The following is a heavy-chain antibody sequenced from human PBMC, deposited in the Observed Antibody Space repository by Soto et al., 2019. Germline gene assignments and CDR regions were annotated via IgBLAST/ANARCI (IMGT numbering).Heavy chain of an antibody. D-gene: IGHD6-19*01. Sequence: QITLKESGPTLVKPTQTLTLTCTFSGFSLSTSEVGVGWIRQPPGKALEWLALIYWDDDKRYSPSLKCRLTITKDTSKNQVVLTMTNMDPVDTATYYCAPWSAVAGTFDYWGQGTLVTVSS. V-gene: IGHV2-5*02. J-gene: IGHJ4*02. CDR2: IYWDDDK. CDR3: APWSAVAGTFDY. CDR1: GFSLSTSEVG.